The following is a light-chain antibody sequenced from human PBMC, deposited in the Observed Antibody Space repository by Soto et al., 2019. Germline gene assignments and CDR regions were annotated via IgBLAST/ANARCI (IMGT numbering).Light chain of an antibody. V-gene: IGLV1-44*01. CDR2: SNT. CDR1: SSNIGRNT. Sequence: QSVLTQAPSAPGTPGQRVTISCSGASSNIGRNTVNWYQHLPGTAPKLVMYSNTRRPSGVPDRFSASKSGTSVSLVISGLQSEDEADYYCASWDDSVNGLVFGGGTKLTVL. CDR3: ASWDDSVNGLV. J-gene: IGLJ2*01.